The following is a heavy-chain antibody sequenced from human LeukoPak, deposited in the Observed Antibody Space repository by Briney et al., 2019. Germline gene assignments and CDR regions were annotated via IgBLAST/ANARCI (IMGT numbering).Heavy chain of an antibody. CDR3: ARTERYSSGNNWFDP. Sequence: SETLSLTCAVYGGSFSGYYWSWIRQPPGKGLEWIGEINHSGSINYNPSLKSRVTISVDTSKNQFSLKLSSVTAADTAVYYCARTERYSSGNNWFDPWGQGTLVTVSS. V-gene: IGHV4-34*01. CDR1: GGSFSGYY. CDR2: INHSGSI. D-gene: IGHD6-19*01. J-gene: IGHJ5*02.